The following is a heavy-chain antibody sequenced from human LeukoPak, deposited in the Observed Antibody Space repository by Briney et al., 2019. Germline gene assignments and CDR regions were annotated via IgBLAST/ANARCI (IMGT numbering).Heavy chain of an antibody. CDR3: ATAPRPPYYYDRGNLDI. Sequence: ASVKVSCKASGYTFTGYYMHWVRQAPGKGLEWMGGFDPEDGETIYAQKFQGRVTMTEDTSTDTAYMELSSLRSEDTAVYYCATAPRPPYYYDRGNLDIWGQGTMVTVSS. CDR2: FDPEDGET. D-gene: IGHD3-22*01. J-gene: IGHJ3*02. CDR1: GYTFTGYY. V-gene: IGHV1-24*01.